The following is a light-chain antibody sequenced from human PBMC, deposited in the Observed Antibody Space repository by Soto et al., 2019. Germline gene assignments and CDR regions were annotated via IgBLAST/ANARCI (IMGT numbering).Light chain of an antibody. CDR2: GAS. Sequence: DIQMTQSPSVMSASVGDRVTITCRASQGINKDLVWFQQKPGKVPKRLIYGASSLQNGVPSGFSGSGSGTEFTLTIDNLQPEDFATYYCLQHSSFPRTFGQGTKLDFK. CDR3: LQHSSFPRT. CDR1: QGINKD. V-gene: IGKV1-17*03. J-gene: IGKJ2*01.